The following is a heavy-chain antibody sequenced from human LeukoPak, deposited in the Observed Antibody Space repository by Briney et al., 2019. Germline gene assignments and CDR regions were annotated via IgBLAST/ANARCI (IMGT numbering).Heavy chain of an antibody. CDR2: IYHSGIT. Sequence: KPSETLSLTCTVSGYSIRSGFYWGWIRQPPGKGLEWIGNIYHSGITYYTPSLKSRVTISVDTSKNQFYLKLNSVTAADTAVYYCARAVGSFDWLPLFDYWGQGTLVTVSS. CDR1: GYSIRSGFY. V-gene: IGHV4-38-2*02. CDR3: ARAVGSFDWLPLFDY. J-gene: IGHJ4*02. D-gene: IGHD3-9*01.